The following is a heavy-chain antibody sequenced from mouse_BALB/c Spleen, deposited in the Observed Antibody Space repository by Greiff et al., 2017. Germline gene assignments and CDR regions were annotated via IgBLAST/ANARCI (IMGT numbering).Heavy chain of an antibody. Sequence: EVKLMESGGGLVQPGGSRKLSCAASGFTFSSFGMHWVRQAPEKGLEWVAYISSGSSTIYYADTVKGRFTISRDNPKNTLFLQMTSLRSEDTAMYYCARWGGSSSYYAMDYWGQGTSVTVSS. CDR2: ISSGSSTI. J-gene: IGHJ4*01. D-gene: IGHD1-1*01. CDR1: GFTFSSFG. CDR3: ARWGGSSSYYAMDY. V-gene: IGHV5-17*02.